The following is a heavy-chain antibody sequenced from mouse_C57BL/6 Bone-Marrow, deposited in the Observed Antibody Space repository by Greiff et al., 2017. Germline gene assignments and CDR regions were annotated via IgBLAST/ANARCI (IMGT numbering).Heavy chain of an antibody. D-gene: IGHD2-4*01. CDR2: ISDGGSYT. V-gene: IGHV5-4*01. CDR3: ARDRDYDYSYAMDY. CDR1: GFTFSSYA. J-gene: IGHJ4*01. Sequence: EVMLVESGGGLVKPGGSLKLSCAASGFTFSSYAMSWVRQTPEKRLEWVATISDGGSYTYYTDNVKGRFTISRDNAKNNLYLQMSHLKSEDTAMYYCARDRDYDYSYAMDYWGQGTSVTVSS.